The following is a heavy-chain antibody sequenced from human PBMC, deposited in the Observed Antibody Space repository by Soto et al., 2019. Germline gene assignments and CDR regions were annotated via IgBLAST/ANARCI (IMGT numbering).Heavy chain of an antibody. Sequence: QVQLVQSGAEVKKPGASVKVSCKASGYTFTSYGISWVRQAPGQGLEWMGCIRVYNGNTNYEQKLQGRVTMTTDTSTSTAYMELRSLRSDDTAVYYCARGGGGYCSGGSCYSRNGMDVWGQGTTVTVSS. CDR3: ARGGGGYCSGGSCYSRNGMDV. CDR2: IRVYNGNT. CDR1: GYTFTSYG. J-gene: IGHJ6*02. D-gene: IGHD2-15*01. V-gene: IGHV1-18*01.